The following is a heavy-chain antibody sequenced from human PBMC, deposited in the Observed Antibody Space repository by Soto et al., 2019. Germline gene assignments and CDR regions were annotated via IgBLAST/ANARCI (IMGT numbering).Heavy chain of an antibody. J-gene: IGHJ4*02. CDR3: ARGYSGGWSRGGYFEL. D-gene: IGHD6-13*01. V-gene: IGHV3-48*03. CDR2: ITGSGYNT. Sequence: GGSLRLSCAASGFIFSTYEMNWVRQAPGKGLEWLSHITGSGYNTYYAESVKGRFTISRDNAKNLLYLEMNSLRAEDTAVYYCARGYSGGWSRGGYFELWGQGALVTVSS. CDR1: GFIFSTYE.